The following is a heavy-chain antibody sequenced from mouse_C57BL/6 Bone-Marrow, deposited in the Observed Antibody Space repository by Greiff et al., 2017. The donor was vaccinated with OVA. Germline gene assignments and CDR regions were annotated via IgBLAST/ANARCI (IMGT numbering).Heavy chain of an antibody. D-gene: IGHD2-5*01. J-gene: IGHJ3*01. CDR1: GFTFSSYG. Sequence: EVQVVESGGDLVKPGGSLKLSCAASGFTFSSYGMSWVRQTPDKRLEWVATISSGGSYTYYPDSVKGRFTISRDNAKNTLYLQMSSLKSEDTAMYYCASYSNGFAYWGQGTLVTVSA. CDR2: ISSGGSYT. V-gene: IGHV5-6*01. CDR3: ASYSNGFAY.